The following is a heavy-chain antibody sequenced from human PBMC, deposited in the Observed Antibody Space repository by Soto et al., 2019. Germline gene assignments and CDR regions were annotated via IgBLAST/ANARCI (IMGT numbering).Heavy chain of an antibody. V-gene: IGHV1-69*02. CDR1: GGTFSSYT. Sequence: QVQLVQSGAEVKKPGSSVKVSCKASGGTFSSYTISWVRQAPGQGLEWMGRIIPILGIANYAQKFQGRVTITADKSTSTADMELSSLRSEDTAVYYCASEGYYYYYGMDVWGQGTTVTVSS. CDR2: IIPILGIA. J-gene: IGHJ6*02. CDR3: ASEGYYYYYGMDV.